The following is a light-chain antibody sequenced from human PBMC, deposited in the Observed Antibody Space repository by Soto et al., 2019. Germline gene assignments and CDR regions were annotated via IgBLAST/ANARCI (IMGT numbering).Light chain of an antibody. J-gene: IGKJ5*01. CDR1: QSVSSNN. V-gene: IGKV3-20*01. Sequence: EIVLTQSPGTLSLSPGERATLSCRASQSVSSNNLAWYQQRPGQAPRVVIYGASTRATGIPDAFSGSGSGADFTLTISRLEPEDLAVYYCQYYDASQGITFGQGTRLESK. CDR3: QYYDASQGIT. CDR2: GAS.